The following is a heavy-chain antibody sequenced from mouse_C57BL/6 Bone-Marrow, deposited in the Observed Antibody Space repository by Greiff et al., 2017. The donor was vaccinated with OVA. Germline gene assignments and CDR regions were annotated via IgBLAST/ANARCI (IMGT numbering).Heavy chain of an antibody. D-gene: IGHD2-4*01. J-gene: IGHJ3*01. CDR2: IDPENGDT. CDR3: TSGGLPAWFAY. V-gene: IGHV14-4*01. Sequence: VQLQQSGAELVRPGASVKLSCTASGFNIKDDYMHWVKQRPEQGLEWIGWIDPENGDTESASKFQGKATITADTSSNTAYLQLSSLTSEDTAVYYCTSGGLPAWFAYWGQGTLVTVSA. CDR1: GFNIKDDY.